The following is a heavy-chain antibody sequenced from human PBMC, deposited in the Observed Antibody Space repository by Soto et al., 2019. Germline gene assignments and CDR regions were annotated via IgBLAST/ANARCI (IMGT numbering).Heavy chain of an antibody. CDR3: AKLYSSGWYGDAFDI. Sequence: GGSLRLSCAASGFTFSSYGTHWVRQAPGKGLEWVAVISYDGSNKYYADSVKGRFTISRDNSKNTLYLQMNSLRAEDTAVYYCAKLYSSGWYGDAFDIWGQGTMVT. J-gene: IGHJ3*02. V-gene: IGHV3-30*18. D-gene: IGHD6-19*01. CDR2: ISYDGSNK. CDR1: GFTFSSYG.